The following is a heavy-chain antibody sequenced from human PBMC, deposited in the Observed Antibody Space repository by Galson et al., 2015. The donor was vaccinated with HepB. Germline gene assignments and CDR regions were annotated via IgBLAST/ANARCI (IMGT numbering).Heavy chain of an antibody. D-gene: IGHD2-2*01. J-gene: IGHJ3*01. CDR1: GFTFSTSW. Sequence: ASGFTFSTSWMTWVRQAPGKGLEWVATINEDGSQKYYVDSVKGRFTISRDNAEYSLYLQMNSLRVEDTAVYYCARDRRHIVTVPAPDVWGQGTLVTVSS. CDR3: ARDRRHIVTVPAPDV. CDR2: INEDGSQK. V-gene: IGHV3-7*01.